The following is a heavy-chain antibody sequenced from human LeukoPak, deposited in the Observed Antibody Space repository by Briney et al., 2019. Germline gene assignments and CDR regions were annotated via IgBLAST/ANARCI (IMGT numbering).Heavy chain of an antibody. CDR2: IYHSGST. D-gene: IGHD2-21*01. V-gene: IGHV4-38-2*02. CDR3: ATEASGARDPHWYFDL. Sequence: PSETLSLTCTVSGYSISSGYYWGWIRQPPGKGLEWIGSIYHSGSTYYNPSLKSRVTISVDTSKNQFSLKLSSVTAADTAVYYCATEASGARDPHWYFDLWGRGTLVTVSS. CDR1: GYSISSGYY. J-gene: IGHJ2*01.